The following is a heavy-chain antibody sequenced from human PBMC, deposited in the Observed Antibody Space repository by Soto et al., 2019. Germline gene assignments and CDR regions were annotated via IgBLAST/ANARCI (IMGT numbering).Heavy chain of an antibody. CDR3: AKEMYPRTVLDSSSPWGDY. Sequence: QVQLVQSGGGVIQPGKSLRLSCAASGITFTTYGMHWVRQTPGKGLEWVAVVSYDGSHKYYADSVKGRFTISRDNSKNTLELQMNSLRVEYTAVYYCAKEMYPRTVLDSSSPWGDYWGQGTLVTVSS. V-gene: IGHV3-30*18. CDR1: GITFTTYG. J-gene: IGHJ4*02. D-gene: IGHD6-6*01. CDR2: VSYDGSHK.